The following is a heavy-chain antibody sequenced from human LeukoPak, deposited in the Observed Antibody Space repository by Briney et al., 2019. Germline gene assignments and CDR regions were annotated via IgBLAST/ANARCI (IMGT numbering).Heavy chain of an antibody. CDR3: AREDHLVDHTVFDY. J-gene: IGHJ4*02. CDR1: GGSISDYR. D-gene: IGHD2-2*02. Sequence: PSETLSLTCTVSGGSISDYRWSWIRQPPGKGLEWIGYISNSGSTSYNPSLKSRVTMSVGTSQKQISLKLSSVAAADTAVYYCAREDHLVDHTVFDYWGQGTLVTVSS. CDR2: ISNSGST. V-gene: IGHV4-59*01.